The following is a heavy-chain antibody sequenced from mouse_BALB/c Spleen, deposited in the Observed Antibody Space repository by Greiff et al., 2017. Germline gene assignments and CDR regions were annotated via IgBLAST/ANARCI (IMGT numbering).Heavy chain of an antibody. CDR2: IYPGDGDT. Sequence: VQLQQSGAELARPGASVKLSCKASGYTFTSYWMQWVKQRPGQGLEWIGAIYPGDGDTRYTQKFKGKATLTADKSSSTAYMQLSSLASEDSAVYYCTRGDRYDAGYYAMDYWGQGTSVTVSS. CDR3: TRGDRYDAGYYAMDY. J-gene: IGHJ4*01. V-gene: IGHV1-87*01. D-gene: IGHD2-14*01. CDR1: GYTFTSYW.